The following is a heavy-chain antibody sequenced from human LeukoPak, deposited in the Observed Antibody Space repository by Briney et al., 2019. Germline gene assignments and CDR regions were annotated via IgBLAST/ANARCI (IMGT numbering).Heavy chain of an antibody. D-gene: IGHD3-10*01. Sequence: GGSLRLSCAASGFTFSSYAMSWVRQAPGKGLEWVSAISGSGGSTYYADSVKGRFTISRDNSKSTLYLQMNSLRAEDTAVYYCAKEMVRGVIITRIYFDYWGQGTLVVVSS. CDR3: AKEMVRGVIITRIYFDY. CDR2: ISGSGGST. CDR1: GFTFSSYA. V-gene: IGHV3-23*01. J-gene: IGHJ4*02.